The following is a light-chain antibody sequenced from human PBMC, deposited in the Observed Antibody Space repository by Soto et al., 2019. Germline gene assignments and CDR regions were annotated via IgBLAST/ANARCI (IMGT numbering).Light chain of an antibody. V-gene: IGKV2-24*01. CDR1: QSLVYSDGNTY. CDR2: KIS. CDR3: MQATQFPRT. Sequence: DIVMTQTPLSSPVTLGQPASISCRSSQSLVYSDGNTYLSWLQQRPGQPPRLLIYKISNRFPGVPDRFSGSGAGTDFTLKISRVEAEDVGVYYCMQATQFPRTFGQGTKVEIK. J-gene: IGKJ1*01.